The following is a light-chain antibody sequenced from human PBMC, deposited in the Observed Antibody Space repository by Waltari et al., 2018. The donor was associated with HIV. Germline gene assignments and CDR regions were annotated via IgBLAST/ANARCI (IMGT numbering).Light chain of an antibody. CDR1: SSNIVSNT. Sequence: QSVLTQPPSASGTPGQRVTISCSGSSSNIVSNTVNWYQQLPGTAPKLLIYSNSHRPPGVPDRFSGSKSGTSASLAISGLQSEDEADYYCATWDDSLNGRVFGGGTKLTVL. CDR3: ATWDDSLNGRV. V-gene: IGLV1-44*01. J-gene: IGLJ3*02. CDR2: SNS.